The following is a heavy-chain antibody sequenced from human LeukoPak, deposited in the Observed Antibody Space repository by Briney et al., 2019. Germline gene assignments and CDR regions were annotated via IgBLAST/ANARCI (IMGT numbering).Heavy chain of an antibody. CDR3: ARYGKGRWLTSTRPLWYFDL. CDR1: GGSISSRSYY. V-gene: IGHV4-39*07. J-gene: IGHJ2*01. CDR2: INHSGST. D-gene: IGHD5-24*01. Sequence: SETLSLTCTVSGGSISSRSYYWGWIRQPPGKGLEWIGEINHSGSTNYNPSLKSRVTISVDTSKNQFSLKLSSVTAADTAVYYCARYGKGRWLTSTRPLWYFDLWGRGTLVTVSS.